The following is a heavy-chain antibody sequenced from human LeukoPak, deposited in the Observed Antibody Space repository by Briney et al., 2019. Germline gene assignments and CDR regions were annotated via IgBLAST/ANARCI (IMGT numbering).Heavy chain of an antibody. CDR3: SKYDVWSGFSYDC. V-gene: IGHV3-7*01. D-gene: IGHD3-3*01. CDR2: VKRDGSEK. J-gene: IGHJ4*02. CDR1: GLTFSSFW. Sequence: GGSLRLSCAASGLTFSSFWMSWVRQAPGKGLEWVANVKRDGSEKYYVDSLKGRFTISRDNAKNSLYLEMNRLTVEDTAVYYCSKYDVWSGFSYDCWGQGTLVTVSS.